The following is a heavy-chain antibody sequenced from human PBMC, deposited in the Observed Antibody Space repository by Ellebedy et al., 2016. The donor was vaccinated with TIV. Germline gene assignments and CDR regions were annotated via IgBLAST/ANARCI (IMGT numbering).Heavy chain of an antibody. CDR2: IGTAGDT. V-gene: IGHV3-13*01. Sequence: GESPKISCAASGFTLTNYDMHWVRQATGKGLEWVSAIGTAGDTYYAGSVKGRFTISRENAKNSLYLQMNSLRAGDTAVYYCARATSGFDFWGQGALVTVSS. CDR1: GFTLTNYD. J-gene: IGHJ4*02. CDR3: ARATSGFDF. D-gene: IGHD3-10*01.